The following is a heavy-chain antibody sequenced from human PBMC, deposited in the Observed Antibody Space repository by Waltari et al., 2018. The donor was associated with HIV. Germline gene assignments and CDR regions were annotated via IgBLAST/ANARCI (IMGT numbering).Heavy chain of an antibody. V-gene: IGHV3-23*01. D-gene: IGHD3-3*01. CDR3: AKDPGYDFWRGYFDY. J-gene: IGHJ4*02. CDR2: ISGSGGST. CDR1: GFTFSRYA. Sequence: EVQLLESGGGLVQPGGSLRLSCAASGFTFSRYAMSWVRQAPGKGLEWVSAISGSGGSTYYADSVKGRFTISRDNSKNTLYLQMNSLRAEDTAVYYCAKDPGYDFWRGYFDYWGQGTLVTVSS.